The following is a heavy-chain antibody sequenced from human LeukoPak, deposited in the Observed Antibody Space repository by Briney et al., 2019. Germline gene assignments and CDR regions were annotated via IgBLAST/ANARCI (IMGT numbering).Heavy chain of an antibody. D-gene: IGHD1-26*01. CDR2: IYYSGST. CDR3: AAGATRFDP. Sequence: SETLSLTCAVSGGSISSGGYSWSWIRQPPGKGLEWIGYIYYSGSTYYNPSLKSRVTISVDTSKNQFSLKLSSVTAADTAVYYCAAGATRFDPWGQGTLVTVSS. J-gene: IGHJ5*02. CDR1: GGSISSGGYS. V-gene: IGHV4-30-4*07.